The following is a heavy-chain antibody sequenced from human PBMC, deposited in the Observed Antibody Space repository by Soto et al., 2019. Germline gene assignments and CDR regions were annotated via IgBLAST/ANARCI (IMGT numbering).Heavy chain of an antibody. Sequence: SETLSLTCTVSGGSISSSSYYWGWIRQPPGKGLEWIGSIYYSGSTYYNPSLKSRVTISVDTSKNQFSLKLSSVTAADTAVYYCARLTRGAAYLDYWGQGTLVTVSS. CDR2: IYYSGST. J-gene: IGHJ4*02. D-gene: IGHD6-13*01. V-gene: IGHV4-39*01. CDR1: GGSISSSSYY. CDR3: ARLTRGAAYLDY.